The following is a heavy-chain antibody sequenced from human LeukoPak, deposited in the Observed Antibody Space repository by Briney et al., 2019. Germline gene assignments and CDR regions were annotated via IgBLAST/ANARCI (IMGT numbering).Heavy chain of an antibody. J-gene: IGHJ4*02. D-gene: IGHD6-19*01. CDR2: ISGDGGST. CDR3: ARESESSGWYDY. V-gene: IGHV3-43*02. CDR1: GFMFHDYA. Sequence: GGSLRLSCAAPGFMFHDYAIHWVRQAPGKGLEWVSLISGDGGSTFYADSVKGRFTISRDNSKNSLYLQMNSLRSDDTALYYCARESESSGWYDYWGQGTLVIVSS.